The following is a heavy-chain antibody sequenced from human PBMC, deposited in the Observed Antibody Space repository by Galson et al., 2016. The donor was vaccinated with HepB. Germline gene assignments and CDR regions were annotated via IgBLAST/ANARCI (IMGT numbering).Heavy chain of an antibody. D-gene: IGHD4/OR15-4a*01. Sequence: SVKVSCKASGGTFSNYAITWLRQAPGQGLEWMGRIIPILGRVDYAQKFQGRVTIAADKSTSSASMALSSLRSEDTAVYFCARDAYDYGEHYFDNWGQGTLVTVSS. J-gene: IGHJ4*02. CDR2: IIPILGRV. V-gene: IGHV1-69*04. CDR3: ARDAYDYGEHYFDN. CDR1: GGTFSNYA.